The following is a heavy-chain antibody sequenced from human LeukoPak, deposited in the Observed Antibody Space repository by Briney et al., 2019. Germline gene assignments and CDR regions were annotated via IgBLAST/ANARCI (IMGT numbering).Heavy chain of an antibody. V-gene: IGHV1-2*02. D-gene: IGHD3-3*01. CDR1: GYTFTGYY. CDR2: ISPNSGGT. CDR3: TRPYYDFWSGYADNRFDP. Sequence: GASVKVSCKASGYTFTGYYMHWVRQAPGQGLEWLGWISPNSGGTNYAQKFQGRVTMTRDTSISTAYMELSRLRSDDTAVYYCTRPYYDFWSGYADNRFDPWGQGTLVTVSS. J-gene: IGHJ5*02.